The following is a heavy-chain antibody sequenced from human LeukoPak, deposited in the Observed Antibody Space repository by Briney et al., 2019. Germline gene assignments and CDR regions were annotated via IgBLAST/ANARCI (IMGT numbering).Heavy chain of an antibody. D-gene: IGHD1-7*01. CDR1: GGSITSSSYY. CDR3: ATRNWNYGHFDY. J-gene: IGHJ4*02. CDR2: VHYSGTT. V-gene: IGHV4-39*01. Sequence: PSETLSLTCTVSGGSITSSSYYWGWIRQPPGEGLEWIGNVHYSGTTHYNPSLKSRVTISLDTSKSQLSLRLNSVTAADTAVYYCATRNWNYGHFDYWGQGTLVTVSS.